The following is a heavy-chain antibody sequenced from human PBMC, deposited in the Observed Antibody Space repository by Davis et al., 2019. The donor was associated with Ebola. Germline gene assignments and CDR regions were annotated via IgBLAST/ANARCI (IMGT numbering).Heavy chain of an antibody. D-gene: IGHD1-26*01. V-gene: IGHV1-69*04. CDR2: IIPVVDTK. J-gene: IGHJ5*02. CDR1: GGTFPNYA. CDR3: ARDSGSYVNWFDP. Sequence: AASVKVSCKTSGGTFPNYAVNWVRQAPGQGLEWMGRIIPVVDTKDYAQKFQGRVTLTADKATNTAYMELSSLRSEDTAVYYCARDSGSYVNWFDPWGQGTLVTVSS.